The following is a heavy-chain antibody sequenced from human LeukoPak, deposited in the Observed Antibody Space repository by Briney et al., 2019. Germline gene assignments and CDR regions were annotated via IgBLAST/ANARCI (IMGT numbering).Heavy chain of an antibody. J-gene: IGHJ4*02. CDR1: GGSISSSGYY. V-gene: IGHV4-39*07. CDR3: ARINSGWYFDY. CDR2: MYYSGST. Sequence: SETLSLTCTVSGGSISSSGYYWGWIRQPPGKGLEWIGSMYYSGSTNYNPSVKSRVTISADTSRNQFSLKLTSVTAEDTAVYYCARINSGWYFDYWGQGTLVTVSS. D-gene: IGHD6-19*01.